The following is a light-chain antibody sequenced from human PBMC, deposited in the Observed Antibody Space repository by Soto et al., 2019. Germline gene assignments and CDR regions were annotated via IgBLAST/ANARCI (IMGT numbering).Light chain of an antibody. V-gene: IGKV1-27*01. CDR2: AAS. J-gene: IGKJ4*01. CDR1: QGISNF. Sequence: DIQLTQSPSSLSASLGDRVTITCRASQGISNFLAWYQQKPGKVPKLLIHAASTLQSGVPSRFSGSGSGTDFTLTISSLQPEDVATYYCQKYNSVLLTFGGGTKVEIK. CDR3: QKYNSVLLT.